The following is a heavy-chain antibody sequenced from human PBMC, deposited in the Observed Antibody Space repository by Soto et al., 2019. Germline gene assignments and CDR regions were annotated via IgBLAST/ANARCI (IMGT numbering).Heavy chain of an antibody. D-gene: IGHD1-26*01. Sequence: GGSLRLSCAASGFTVSSNYMSWIRQAPGKWLEWVSVIYSGGSTYYADSVKGRFTISRDNSKNTLYLQMNSLRAEDTAVYYCARDRRELLFGYYYYYGMDVWGQGXTVTVYS. V-gene: IGHV3-53*01. CDR1: GFTVSSNY. CDR3: ARDRRELLFGYYYYYGMDV. CDR2: IYSGGST. J-gene: IGHJ6*02.